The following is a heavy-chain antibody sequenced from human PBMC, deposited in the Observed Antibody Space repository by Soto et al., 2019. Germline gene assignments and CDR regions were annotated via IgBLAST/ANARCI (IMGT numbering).Heavy chain of an antibody. CDR3: ASEDVLVPAAIRRGYYYGMDV. V-gene: IGHV3-21*01. CDR2: ITSRSSDI. J-gene: IGHJ6*02. CDR1: GFTFSSYN. D-gene: IGHD2-2*01. Sequence: WGSLRLSCAASGFTFSSYNMNWVRQAPGKGLEWVSSITSRSSDIYYADSVKGRFTISRDNAKNSVYLQMNSLRAEDTAVYYCASEDVLVPAAIRRGYYYGMDVWGQGTTVTVS.